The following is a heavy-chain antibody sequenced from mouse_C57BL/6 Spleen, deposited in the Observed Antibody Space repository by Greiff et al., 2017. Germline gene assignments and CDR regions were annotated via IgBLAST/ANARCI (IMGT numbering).Heavy chain of an antibody. V-gene: IGHV10-1*01. J-gene: IGHJ4*01. Sequence: EVKLVESGGGLVQPKGSLKLSCAASGFSFNTYAMNWVRQAPGKGLEWVARIRSKSNNYATYYADSVKYRFTISRDDSESMLYLQMNNLKTEDTAMYYCVTTLLTTVAAMDYWGQGTSVTGSS. CDR1: GFSFNTYA. CDR2: IRSKSNNYAT. D-gene: IGHD1-1*01. CDR3: VTTLLTTVAAMDY.